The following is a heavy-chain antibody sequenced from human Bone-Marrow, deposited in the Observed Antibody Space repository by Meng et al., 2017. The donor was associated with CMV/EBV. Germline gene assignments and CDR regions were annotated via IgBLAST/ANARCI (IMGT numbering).Heavy chain of an antibody. CDR1: GFTVSNNY. D-gene: IGHD2/OR15-2a*01. V-gene: IGHV3-66*02. CDR2: IYTGGST. CDR3: ARVISPYWYFDL. J-gene: IGHJ2*01. Sequence: CEASGFTVSNNYLSWVRQAPGKGMEWVSVIYTGGSTDYADSVKGRFTISRDNTKNTLYLQMNSLRAEDTAVYYCARVISPYWYFDLWGRGTLVTVSS.